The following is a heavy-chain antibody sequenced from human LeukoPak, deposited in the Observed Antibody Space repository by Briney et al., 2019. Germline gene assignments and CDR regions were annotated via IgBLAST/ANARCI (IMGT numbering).Heavy chain of an antibody. J-gene: IGHJ4*02. D-gene: IGHD4-23*01. CDR3: ARDLATRFDY. CDR1: GGSISSSSYY. V-gene: IGHV4-39*07. Sequence: SETLSLTCTVSGGSISSSSYYWGWIRQPPGKGLEWIGSIYYSGSTYYNPSLKSRVTISVDTSKNQFSLKLSSVTAADTAVYYCARDLATRFDYWGQGTLVTVSS. CDR2: IYYSGST.